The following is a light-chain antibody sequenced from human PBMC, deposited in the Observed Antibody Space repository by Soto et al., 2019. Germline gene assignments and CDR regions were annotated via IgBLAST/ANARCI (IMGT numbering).Light chain of an antibody. V-gene: IGKV1-39*01. CDR3: QQSYNTLTWT. Sequence: DIQMTQSPSSLSASVGDRVTITCRASQSISSYLNWYQQKPGKAPKLLIYAASSLQSGVPSSFSGSGPGTDFTLTISSLQPEDFATYYCQQSYNTLTWTFGQGTKVEIK. CDR1: QSISSY. J-gene: IGKJ1*01. CDR2: AAS.